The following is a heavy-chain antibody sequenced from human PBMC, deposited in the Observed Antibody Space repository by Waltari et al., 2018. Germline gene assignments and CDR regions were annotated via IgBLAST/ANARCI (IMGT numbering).Heavy chain of an antibody. CDR2: IYYSGST. Sequence: QLQLQESGPGLVKPSETLSLTCTVSGGSIRSGSYYWGWLRQPPGKGLEWIGSIYYSGSTYYNPSLKSRVTISVDTSKNQFSLKLSSVTAADTAVYYCARHWTYYDFWSGYYTHSPFDYWGQGTLVTVSS. J-gene: IGHJ4*02. CDR3: ARHWTYYDFWSGYYTHSPFDY. CDR1: GGSIRSGSYY. V-gene: IGHV4-39*01. D-gene: IGHD3-3*01.